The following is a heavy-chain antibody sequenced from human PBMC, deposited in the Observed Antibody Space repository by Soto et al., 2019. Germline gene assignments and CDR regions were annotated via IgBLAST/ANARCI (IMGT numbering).Heavy chain of an antibody. V-gene: IGHV1-69*12. J-gene: IGHJ6*02. D-gene: IGHD3-3*01. CDR3: ARDCDTIFGVANYYYGMDV. Sequence: QVQLVQSGAEVKKPGSSVKVSCKASGGTFSSYAISWVRQAPGQGLEWMGGIIPIFGTANYAQKFQGRVTITADESTSTAYMELSSLRSEDTAVYYCARDCDTIFGVANYYYGMDVWGQGTTVTVSS. CDR2: IIPIFGTA. CDR1: GGTFSSYA.